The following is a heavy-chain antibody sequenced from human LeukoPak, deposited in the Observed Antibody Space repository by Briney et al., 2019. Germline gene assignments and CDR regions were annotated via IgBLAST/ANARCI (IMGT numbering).Heavy chain of an antibody. J-gene: IGHJ4*02. D-gene: IGHD5-12*01. V-gene: IGHV3-30*03. CDR3: AMFGYSGYDYNY. CDR1: GFTFSSYG. CDR2: ISYDGSNK. Sequence: GGSLRLSCAASGFTFSSYGMHWVRQAPGKGLEWVAVISYDGSNKYYADSVKGRFTISRDNSKNTLYLQMNSLRAEDAAVYYCAMFGYSGYDYNYWGQGTLVTVSS.